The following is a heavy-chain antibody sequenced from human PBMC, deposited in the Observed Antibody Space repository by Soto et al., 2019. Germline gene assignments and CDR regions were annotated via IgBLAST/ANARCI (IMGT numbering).Heavy chain of an antibody. J-gene: IGHJ4*02. Sequence: EVQLVESGGGLVQPGGSLRLSCAASGFTVSSNYMSWVRQAPGEGLVWVSIIYSGGTTFSADSVQGRFTISRYMSNTRLYLQMNSLRADDTAVYYCARAPTVTTNLASWGQGTLVTVSS. CDR2: IYSGGTT. CDR3: ARAPTVTTNLAS. D-gene: IGHD4-17*01. V-gene: IGHV3-66*01. CDR1: GFTVSSNY.